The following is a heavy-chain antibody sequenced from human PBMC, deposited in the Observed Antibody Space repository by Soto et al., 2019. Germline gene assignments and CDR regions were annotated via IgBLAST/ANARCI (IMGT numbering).Heavy chain of an antibody. J-gene: IGHJ4*02. D-gene: IGHD3-10*01. CDR2: VDPNDSFA. CDR3: ARHQSGSGNSNFDF. Sequence: LKISCQAFEYSFRIYWISWVRQKPGAGLEWMGRVDPNDSFATYSPSFQGHVSISVDKSTNIVYLQWRSLRASDTATYYCARHQSGSGNSNFDFWGQGTPVTVSS. V-gene: IGHV5-10-1*01. CDR1: EYSFRIYW.